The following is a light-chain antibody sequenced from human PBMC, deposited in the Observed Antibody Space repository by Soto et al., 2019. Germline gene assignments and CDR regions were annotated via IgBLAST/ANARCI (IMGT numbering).Light chain of an antibody. Sequence: DIQMTHPPSSLSASVGDRVTITCRASQGISNYLSWFQQKPRKAPKSLIYAASSSQSGVTSKFSGSGPGTDFTLGISRLLPDDFATNYCQQYNSYSYSFGQRTKLEIK. V-gene: IGKV1-16*02. CDR1: QGISNY. J-gene: IGKJ2*01. CDR2: AAS. CDR3: QQYNSYSYS.